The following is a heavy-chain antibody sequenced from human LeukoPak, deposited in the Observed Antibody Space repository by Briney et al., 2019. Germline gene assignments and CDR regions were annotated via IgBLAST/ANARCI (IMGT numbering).Heavy chain of an antibody. CDR2: VYSGGTT. CDR3: ASVGYDILTGYPSWFDP. V-gene: IGHV3-53*01. D-gene: IGHD3-9*01. J-gene: IGHJ5*02. CDR1: GFTVTSNY. Sequence: PGGSLRISCAVSGFTVTSNYMSWVRQAPGKGLEWVSVVYSGGTTYYADSVKGRFAISRDNSKNTLYLQMSSLRAEDTAVYYCASVGYDILTGYPSWFDPWGQGTLVTVSS.